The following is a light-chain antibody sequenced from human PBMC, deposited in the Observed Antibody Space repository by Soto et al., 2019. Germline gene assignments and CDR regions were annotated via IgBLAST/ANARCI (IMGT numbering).Light chain of an antibody. Sequence: IVLTQSPGTLSLSPGERATLSCRASQSVISTYLAWYQQQPGQAPRLPLYGASNRATGIPDRFSGSGSGTDFTLTITRLEPEDFAVYFCQQFGSSPTTFGQGTKLDIK. CDR2: GAS. J-gene: IGKJ2*01. CDR1: QSVISTY. V-gene: IGKV3-20*01. CDR3: QQFGSSPTT.